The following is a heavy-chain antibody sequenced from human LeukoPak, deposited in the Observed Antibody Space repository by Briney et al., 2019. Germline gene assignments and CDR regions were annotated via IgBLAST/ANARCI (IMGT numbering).Heavy chain of an antibody. J-gene: IGHJ2*01. CDR2: IYYSGTT. CDR1: GGSISGHY. Sequence: SETLSLTCTVSGGSISGHYWSWIRQPPGKGLEWNGYIYYSGTTNYNPSLKSRVTISVDTSKNQFSLKLTSVTAADTAMYYCARHGAGSSWYFDLWGRGTLVTVSS. CDR3: ARHGAGSSWYFDL. D-gene: IGHD3-10*01. V-gene: IGHV4-59*08.